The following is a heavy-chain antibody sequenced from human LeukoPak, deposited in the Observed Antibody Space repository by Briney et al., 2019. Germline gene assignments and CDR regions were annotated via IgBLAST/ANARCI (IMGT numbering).Heavy chain of an antibody. CDR1: GFTFTDYY. V-gene: IGHV3-23*01. Sequence: PGGSLRLSCAASGFTFTDYYMSWIRQAPGKGLEWVSAISGSGYSTYYADSVKGRFTISRDNSKNTLYLQMNSLRAEDTAVYYCAKEAGYSGYDYPDYWGQGTLVTVSS. CDR3: AKEAGYSGYDYPDY. J-gene: IGHJ4*02. D-gene: IGHD5-12*01. CDR2: ISGSGYST.